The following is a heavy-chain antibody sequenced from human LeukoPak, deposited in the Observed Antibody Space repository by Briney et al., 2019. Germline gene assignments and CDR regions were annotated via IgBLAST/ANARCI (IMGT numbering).Heavy chain of an antibody. CDR1: GFTFSSYS. D-gene: IGHD3-22*01. V-gene: IGHV3-21*01. CDR2: ISSSSSYI. CDR3: ARAVDYYDSSGYYYATTSDY. Sequence: GGPLRLSCAASGFTFSSYSMNWVRQAPGKGLEWVSSISSSSSYIYYADSVKGRFTISRDNAKNSLYLQMNSLRAEDTAVYYCARAVDYYDSSGYYYATTSDYWGQGTLVAVSS. J-gene: IGHJ4*02.